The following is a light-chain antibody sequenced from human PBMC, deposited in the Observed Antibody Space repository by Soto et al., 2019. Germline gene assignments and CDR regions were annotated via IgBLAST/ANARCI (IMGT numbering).Light chain of an antibody. V-gene: IGKV3-20*01. CDR2: GAS. CDR1: QSVSSSY. Sequence: EIVLTQSPGTLSFSPGERATLSRRASQSVSSSYLAWYQHKPGQAPTLLMSGASNRASGVPVRFSGSGSGTDFTLTITRLEPEDFALYYCQQYGGSPITFGLGTRLEI. CDR3: QQYGGSPIT. J-gene: IGKJ5*01.